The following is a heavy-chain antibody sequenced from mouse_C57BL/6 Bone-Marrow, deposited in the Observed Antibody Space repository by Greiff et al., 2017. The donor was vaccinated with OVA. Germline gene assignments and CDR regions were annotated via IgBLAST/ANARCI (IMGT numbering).Heavy chain of an antibody. CDR3: ARRDFDD. J-gene: IGHJ2*01. CDR1: GYTFTSYW. CDR2: IDPSDSYT. Sequence: VQLQQPGAELVKPGASVKLSCKASGYTFTSYWMKWVKQRPGQGLEWIGEIDPSDSYTNYNQKFKGKATLTVDTSSSTAYMKLSSLTSEDSAVYYCARRDFDDWGKGTTLTVSS. V-gene: IGHV1-50*01.